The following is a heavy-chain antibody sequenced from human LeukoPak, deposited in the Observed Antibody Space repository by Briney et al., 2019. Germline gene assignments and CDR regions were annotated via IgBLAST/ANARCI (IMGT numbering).Heavy chain of an antibody. V-gene: IGHV1-46*01. CDR2: INPSGGST. CDR1: GYTFTSYY. Sequence: ASVKVSCKASGYTFTSYYMRWVRQAPGQGLEWMGIINPSGGSTSYAQKFQGRVTMTRDTSTSTVYMELSSLRSEDTAVYYCARAAVAGAFDYWGQGTLVTVSS. CDR3: ARAAVAGAFDY. D-gene: IGHD6-19*01. J-gene: IGHJ4*02.